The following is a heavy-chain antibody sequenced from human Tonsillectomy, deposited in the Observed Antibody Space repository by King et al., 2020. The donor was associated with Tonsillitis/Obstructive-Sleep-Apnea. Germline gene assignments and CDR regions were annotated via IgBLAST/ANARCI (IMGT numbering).Heavy chain of an antibody. CDR3: AGMLAANYDFWPFDI. J-gene: IGHJ3*02. CDR2: IHYRGTT. CDR1: GGSITSSTDY. V-gene: IGHV4-39*01. Sequence: QLQESGPGLVKPSETLALSCTVSGGSITSSTDYWGWIRQPPGKGLEWIGNIHYRGTTYFDPSLKSRVTIFVDTSKNQFSLMLTSVTAADTAMYYCAGMLAANYDFWPFDIWGQGTMVTVSS. D-gene: IGHD3-3*01.